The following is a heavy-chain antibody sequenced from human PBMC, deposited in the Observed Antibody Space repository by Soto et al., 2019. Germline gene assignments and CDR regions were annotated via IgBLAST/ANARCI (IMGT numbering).Heavy chain of an antibody. CDR3: ARAPPKWGYYYYGMDV. Sequence: TSETLSLTCTVSGGSISSYYWSWIRQPAGKGLEWIGRIYTSGSTNYNPSLKSRVTMSVDTSKNQFSLKLSSVTAADTAVYYCARAPPKWGYYYYGMDVWGQGTTVTVSS. J-gene: IGHJ6*02. CDR2: IYTSGST. D-gene: IGHD2-8*01. V-gene: IGHV4-4*07. CDR1: GGSISSYY.